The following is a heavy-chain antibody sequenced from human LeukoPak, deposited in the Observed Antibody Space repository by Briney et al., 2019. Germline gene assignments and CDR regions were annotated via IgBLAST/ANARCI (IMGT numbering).Heavy chain of an antibody. CDR1: GFPFSSHA. D-gene: IGHD3-10*01. V-gene: IGHV3-23*01. Sequence: GVTLRLLCAASGFPFSSHAMSWVRQAPGKGLEWVSAISGSGGSTYYTDSAKGRFPISRDNHKNTLYLQMNTLRAHDTAVYYCAKSPQPNYYGEEDYFDYWGQGTLVTVSS. CDR3: AKSPQPNYYGEEDYFDY. CDR2: ISGSGGST. J-gene: IGHJ4*02.